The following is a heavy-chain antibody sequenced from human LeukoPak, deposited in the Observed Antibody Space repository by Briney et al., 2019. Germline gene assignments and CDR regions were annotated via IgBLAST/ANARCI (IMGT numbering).Heavy chain of an antibody. V-gene: IGHV3-21*01. CDR1: AFIFSGHW. D-gene: IGHD3-3*01. CDR3: ARDSVTIFGVVNY. J-gene: IGHJ4*02. CDR2: ISSSSSYI. Sequence: TGGSLRLSCEGSAFIFSGHWMNWVRQAPGKGLEWVSSISSSSSYIYYADSVKGRFTISRDNAKNSLYLQMNSLRAEDTAVYYCARDSVTIFGVVNYWGQGTLVTVSS.